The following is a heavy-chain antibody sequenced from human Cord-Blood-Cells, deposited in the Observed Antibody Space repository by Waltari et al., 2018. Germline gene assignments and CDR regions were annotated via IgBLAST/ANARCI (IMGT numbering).Heavy chain of an antibody. CDR3: ASTNWGYNWYFDL. CDR2: IIPIFGTA. D-gene: IGHD7-27*01. V-gene: IGHV1-69*01. J-gene: IGHJ2*01. CDR1: GGTFTSYA. Sequence: QVQLVQSGAEVKKPGSSVKVSCKASGGTFTSYAIIRVRQAPGQGLEWMGGIIPIFGTANYAQKFQGRVTITADESTSTAYMELSSLRSEDTAVYYCASTNWGYNWYFDLWGRGTLVTVSS.